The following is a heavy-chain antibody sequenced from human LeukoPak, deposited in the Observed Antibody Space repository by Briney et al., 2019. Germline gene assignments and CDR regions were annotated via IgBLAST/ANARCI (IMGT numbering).Heavy chain of an antibody. J-gene: IGHJ4*02. CDR3: ARDSGSGSYFDY. Sequence: PGGSLRLSCAASGVTFSSYAMSWVRQAPGKGLEWVSVIYSGGSTYYADSVKGRFTISRDNSKNTLYLQMNSLRAEDTAVYYCARDSGSGSYFDYWGQGTLVTVSS. CDR2: IYSGGST. V-gene: IGHV3-66*01. D-gene: IGHD3-10*01. CDR1: GVTFSSYA.